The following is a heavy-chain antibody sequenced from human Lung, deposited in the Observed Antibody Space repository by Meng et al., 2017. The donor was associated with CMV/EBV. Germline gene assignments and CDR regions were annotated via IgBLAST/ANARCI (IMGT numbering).Heavy chain of an antibody. V-gene: IGHV1-69*10. CDR1: SGSFYNCA. D-gene: IGHD3-3*01. J-gene: IGHJ6*02. CDR3: ARDFKTRRGIFGTVSGGYYGMDA. Sequence: SLXVSXSAPSGSFYNCAVRWVRQAPGQGLEWMGGINPILSMATYPQRFQGRVSITADKSTTTAYMELSILRSEDTALYYCARDFKTRRGIFGTVSGGYYGMDAWXQWTTVTVSS. CDR2: INPILSMA.